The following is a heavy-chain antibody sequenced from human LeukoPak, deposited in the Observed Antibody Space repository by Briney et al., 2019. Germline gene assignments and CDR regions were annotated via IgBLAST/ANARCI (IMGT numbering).Heavy chain of an antibody. CDR1: GGSISSYY. CDR2: IYYSGST. V-gene: IGHV4-59*08. J-gene: IGHJ5*02. Sequence: SETLSLTCTVSGGSISSYYWSWIRQPPGKGLEWIGYIYYSGSTNYNPSLKSRVTISVDTSKNQFSLKLSSVTAADTAVYYCARGRRNPYNWFDPWGQGTLVTVSS. CDR3: ARGRRNPYNWFDP.